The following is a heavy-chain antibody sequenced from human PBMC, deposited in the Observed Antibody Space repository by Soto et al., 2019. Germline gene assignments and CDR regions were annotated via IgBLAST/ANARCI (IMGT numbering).Heavy chain of an antibody. J-gene: IGHJ4*02. D-gene: IGHD6-13*01. V-gene: IGHV4-4*02. CDR3: VFPATADFDY. CDR1: GGSISISNW. Sequence: SETLSLTCVVSGGSISISNWWGWVRQPPGKGLEWIGDIYHSGTTNYSPCLKSRVIISADMSKNHFSLTLTSVTAADTAVYYCVFPATADFDYWGQGTPVTVS. CDR2: IYHSGTT.